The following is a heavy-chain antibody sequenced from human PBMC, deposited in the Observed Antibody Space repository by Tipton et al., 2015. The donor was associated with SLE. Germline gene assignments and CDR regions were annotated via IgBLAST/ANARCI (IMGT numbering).Heavy chain of an antibody. CDR2: IYYSGST. CDR1: GGSISSHY. J-gene: IGHJ4*02. Sequence: TLSLTCTVSGGSISSHYWSWIRQPPGKGLEWIGYIYYSGSTNCNPSLKSRVTISVDTSKNQFSLKLTSVTAADTAVYYCANLYGDQRDYWGQGTLVTVSS. V-gene: IGHV4-59*11. D-gene: IGHD4-17*01. CDR3: ANLYGDQRDY.